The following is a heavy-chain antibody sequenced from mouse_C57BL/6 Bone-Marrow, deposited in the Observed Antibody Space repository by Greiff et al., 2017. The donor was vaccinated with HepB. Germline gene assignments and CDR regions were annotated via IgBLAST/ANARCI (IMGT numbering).Heavy chain of an antibody. V-gene: IGHV5-17*01. D-gene: IGHD3-2*02. CDR3: ARLRLHYYAMDY. J-gene: IGHJ4*01. CDR1: GFTFSDYG. Sequence: EVQVVESGGGLVKPGGSLKLSCAASGFTFSDYGMHWVRQAPEKGLEWVAYISSGSSTIYYADTAKGRFTISRDNAKNTLFLQMTSLRSEDTAMYYCARLRLHYYAMDYWGQGTSVTVSS. CDR2: ISSGSSTI.